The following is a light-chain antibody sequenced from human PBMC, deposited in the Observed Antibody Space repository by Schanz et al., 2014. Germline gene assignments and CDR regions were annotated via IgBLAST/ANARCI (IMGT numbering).Light chain of an antibody. J-gene: IGLJ3*02. Sequence: QSVLTQPPSASGPPGQRVTISCSGSSSNIGSETVHWYQQLPGTAPKLLMYNNNQRPSGVPDRLSGSKSGTSASLAISDLQSEDEADYYCALWDDSLNGWVFGGGTKLTVL. V-gene: IGLV1-44*01. CDR2: NNN. CDR3: ALWDDSLNGWV. CDR1: SSNIGSET.